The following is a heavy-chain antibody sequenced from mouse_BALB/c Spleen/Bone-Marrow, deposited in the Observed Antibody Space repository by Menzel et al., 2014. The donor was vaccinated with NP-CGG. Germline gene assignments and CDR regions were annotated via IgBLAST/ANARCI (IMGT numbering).Heavy chain of an antibody. J-gene: IGHJ4*01. Sequence: VQFQQSGAELVKPGASAKLSCTASGFNIKDTYMHWVKQRPEQGLEWIGRIDPANGNTKYDPKFQGKATITADTSSNTAYLQLSSPTSEDTAVYYCARWEYYAMDYWGQGTSVTVSS. D-gene: IGHD4-1*01. CDR2: IDPANGNT. V-gene: IGHV14-3*02. CDR1: GFNIKDTY. CDR3: ARWEYYAMDY.